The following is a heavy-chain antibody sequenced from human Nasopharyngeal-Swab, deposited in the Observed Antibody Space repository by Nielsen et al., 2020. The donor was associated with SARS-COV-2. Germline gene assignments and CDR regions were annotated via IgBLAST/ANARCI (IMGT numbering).Heavy chain of an antibody. CDR2: ISYDGSNK. CDR3: AKDGVPGDDILTGYPAY. J-gene: IGHJ4*02. Sequence: GGSLRLSCAASGFTFSSYGMHWVRQAPGKGLEWVAVISYDGSNKYYADSAKGRFTISRDNSKNTLYLQMNSLRAEDTAVYYCAKDGVPGDDILTGYPAYWGQGTLVTVSS. V-gene: IGHV3-30*18. CDR1: GFTFSSYG. D-gene: IGHD3-9*01.